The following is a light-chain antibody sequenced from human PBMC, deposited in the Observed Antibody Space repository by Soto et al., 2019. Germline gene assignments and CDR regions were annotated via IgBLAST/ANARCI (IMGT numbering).Light chain of an antibody. CDR2: SAS. V-gene: IGKV3-15*01. CDR1: QDISTE. CDR3: QQGHNWPLT. Sequence: IAMTQSPATLSVSPGERATLSFRARQDISTELAWYQQIPGQPPRLLIYSASTRATGVPARFTGSGSGSEFTLTISGLQSEDFAIYYCQQGHNWPLTFGQGTRLEI. J-gene: IGKJ2*01.